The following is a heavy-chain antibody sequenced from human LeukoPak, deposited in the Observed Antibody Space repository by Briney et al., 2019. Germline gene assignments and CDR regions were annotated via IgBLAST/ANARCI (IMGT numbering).Heavy chain of an antibody. J-gene: IGHJ6*04. V-gene: IGHV3-7*03. CDR1: GFTFSTYW. Sequence: GGSLRLSCAASGFTFSTYWMSWVRQAPGKGLEWVANIKPDEGEKYYVDSVKGRFTISRDNAKSSLYLQMNSLRAEDTAVYYCARVRFVGSGSYYHWGKGTTVTVSS. CDR2: IKPDEGEK. CDR3: ARVRFVGSGSYYH. D-gene: IGHD3-10*01.